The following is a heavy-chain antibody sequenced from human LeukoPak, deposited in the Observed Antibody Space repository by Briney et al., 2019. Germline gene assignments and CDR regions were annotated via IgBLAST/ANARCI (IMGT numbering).Heavy chain of an antibody. CDR2: IYYSGST. CDR1: GGSISSHY. J-gene: IGHJ6*03. V-gene: IGHV4-59*11. D-gene: IGHD2-2*02. CDR3: ARDRAFSGCSSTSCYSYYYYYMDV. Sequence: SETLSLTCTVSGGSISSHYWSWIRQPPGKGLEWIGYIYYSGSTNYNPSLKSRVTISVDTSTNQFSLKLSSVTAADTAVYYCARDRAFSGCSSTSCYSYYYYYMDVWGKGTTVTVSS.